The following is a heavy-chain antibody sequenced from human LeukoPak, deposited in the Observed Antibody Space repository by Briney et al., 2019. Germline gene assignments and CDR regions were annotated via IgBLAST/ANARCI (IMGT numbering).Heavy chain of an antibody. CDR3: AKRDDSSGSYSFDY. V-gene: IGHV3-30*02. J-gene: IGHJ4*02. D-gene: IGHD3-22*01. Sequence: GGSLRLSCAASGFTFSNYGMHWVRQAPGKGLEWVAFIRSDGINKYYADSVKGRFTISRDNSKNTLYLQMNSLRAEDTAVYYCAKRDDSSGSYSFDYWGQGTLVTVSS. CDR1: GFTFSNYG. CDR2: IRSDGINK.